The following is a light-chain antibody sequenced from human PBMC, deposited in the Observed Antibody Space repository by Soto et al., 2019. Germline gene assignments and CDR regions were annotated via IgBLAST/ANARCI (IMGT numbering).Light chain of an antibody. CDR3: TSPTPGSLYV. V-gene: IGLV2-14*01. J-gene: IGLJ1*01. CDR2: KVS. CDR1: SGDVGGYNY. Sequence: YALAPPASVSGSPGQSITISGTGTSGDVGGYNYVSWYQQYPGRVPKLLIYKVSNRPSGISNRFSGSKSGNTASLTISGLQAEDEADYFCTSPTPGSLYVFGSGTKVTVL.